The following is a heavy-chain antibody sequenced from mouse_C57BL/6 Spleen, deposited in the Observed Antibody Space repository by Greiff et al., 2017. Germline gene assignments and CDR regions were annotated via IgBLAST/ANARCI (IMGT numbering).Heavy chain of an antibody. Sequence: VQLQQPGAELVMPGASVKLSCKASGYTFTSYWMHWVKQRPGQGLEWIGEIDPSDSYTNYNQKFKGKSTLTVDKSSSTAYMQLSSLTSEDSAVYYCATYGSSYWFAYWGQGTLVTVSA. CDR3: ATYGSSYWFAY. J-gene: IGHJ3*01. CDR1: GYTFTSYW. V-gene: IGHV1-69*01. CDR2: IDPSDSYT. D-gene: IGHD1-1*01.